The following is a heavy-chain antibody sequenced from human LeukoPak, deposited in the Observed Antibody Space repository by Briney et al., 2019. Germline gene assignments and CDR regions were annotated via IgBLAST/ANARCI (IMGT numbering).Heavy chain of an antibody. CDR3: ARDHHYSSSWGNYYYYGMDV. D-gene: IGHD6-13*01. V-gene: IGHV4-39*07. J-gene: IGHJ6*02. CDR2: IYYSGST. CDR1: GGSISSSSYY. Sequence: PSETLSLTCTVSGGSISSSSYYWGWIRQPPGKGLEWIGSIYYSGSTYYNPSLKSRVTISVDTSKNQFSLKLSSVTAADTAVYYCARDHHYSSSWGNYYYYGMDVWGQGTTVTVSS.